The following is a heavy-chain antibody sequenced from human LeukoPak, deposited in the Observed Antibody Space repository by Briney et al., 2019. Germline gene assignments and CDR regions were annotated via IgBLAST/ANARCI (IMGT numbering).Heavy chain of an antibody. CDR1: GYSFTSYW. D-gene: IGHD3-22*01. Sequence: AGESLKISCKGSGYSFTSYWIGWVRQMPGKGLEWMGIIYPGDSDTRYSPSFQGQVTISADKSISTAYLQWSSLKASDTAMYYCARLFPTITMIVVSPTLPHAFDIWGQGTMITVSS. CDR3: ARLFPTITMIVVSPTLPHAFDI. CDR2: IYPGDSDT. J-gene: IGHJ3*02. V-gene: IGHV5-51*01.